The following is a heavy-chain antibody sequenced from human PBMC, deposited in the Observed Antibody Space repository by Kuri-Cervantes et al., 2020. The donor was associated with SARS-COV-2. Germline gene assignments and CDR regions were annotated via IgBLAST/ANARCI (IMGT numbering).Heavy chain of an antibody. J-gene: IGHJ4*02. Sequence: GESLKISCAAFGFTFSSYAMRWVRQAPGKGLEWVSAISGSGGSTYYADSVKGRFTISRDNAKNSLYLQMNSLRAEDTAVYYCARGELGISDYWGQGTLVTVSS. CDR3: ARGELGISDY. CDR1: GFTFSSYA. D-gene: IGHD7-27*01. V-gene: IGHV3-23*01. CDR2: ISGSGGST.